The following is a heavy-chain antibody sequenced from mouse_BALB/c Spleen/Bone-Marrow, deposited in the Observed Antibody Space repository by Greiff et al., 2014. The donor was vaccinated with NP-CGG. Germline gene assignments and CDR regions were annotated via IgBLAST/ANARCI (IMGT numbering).Heavy chain of an antibody. D-gene: IGHD1-1*02. CDR1: GYTFTSYT. Sequence: VQLQQSGAELARPGASVKISCKASGYTFTSYTMHRVKQRPGQGLEWIGYINPSSGYTNYNQKFKDKATLTADKSSSTAYMQLSSLTSEDSAVYYCARDWTIPFAYWGQGTLVTVSA. CDR3: ARDWTIPFAY. CDR2: INPSSGYT. J-gene: IGHJ3*01. V-gene: IGHV1-4*01.